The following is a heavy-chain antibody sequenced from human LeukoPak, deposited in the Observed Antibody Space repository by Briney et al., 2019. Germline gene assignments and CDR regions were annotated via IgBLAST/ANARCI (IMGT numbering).Heavy chain of an antibody. Sequence: SETLSLTCTVSGGSISSGSYYWSWIRQPAGKGLEWIGRIYTSGSTNYNPSLKSRVTISVDTPKNQFSLKLSSVTAADTAVYYCAREGYSSTSWGQGTLVTVSS. CDR1: GGSISSGSYY. CDR2: IYTSGST. CDR3: AREGYSSTS. V-gene: IGHV4-61*02. J-gene: IGHJ4*02. D-gene: IGHD6-19*01.